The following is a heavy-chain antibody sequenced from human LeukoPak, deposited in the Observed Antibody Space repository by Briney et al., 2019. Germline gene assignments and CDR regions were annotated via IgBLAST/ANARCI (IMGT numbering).Heavy chain of an antibody. V-gene: IGHV1-69*02. CDR2: IIPILGIA. CDR3: ASPGPGYTGYFDY. Sequence: SVKVSCKASGGTFINYTISWVRQAPGQGLEWMGRIIPILGIANYAQKFQGRVTITADKSTSTASMELSSLRSEDTAVYYCASPGPGYTGYFDYLGQGTLVTVSS. J-gene: IGHJ4*02. D-gene: IGHD6-13*01. CDR1: GGTFINYT.